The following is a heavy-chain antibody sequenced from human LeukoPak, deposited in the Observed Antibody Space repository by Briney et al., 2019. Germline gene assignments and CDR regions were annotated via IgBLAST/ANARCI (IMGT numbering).Heavy chain of an antibody. D-gene: IGHD1-26*01. CDR1: GFTFDDYA. Sequence: PGRSLRLSCAASGFTFDDYAMHWVRQAPGKGLEWVSGLSWNSVGVGYADSVKGRFTISRDNAKNSLYLQMNSLRAEDMALYYCAKDMVPIVGATRNAFDIWGQGTMVTVSS. J-gene: IGHJ3*02. CDR2: LSWNSVGV. V-gene: IGHV3-9*03. CDR3: AKDMVPIVGATRNAFDI.